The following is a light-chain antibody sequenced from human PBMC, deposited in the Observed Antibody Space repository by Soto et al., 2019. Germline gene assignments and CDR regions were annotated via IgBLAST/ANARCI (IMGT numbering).Light chain of an antibody. Sequence: QSVLTQPPSVSGAPGQRVIISCTGSSSNIGAGYDVHWYQQVPGTAPKLLIYGNFNRPSGVPDRFSGSKSGTSASLAITGLQAEDEADYYCQSYDSSLSGWEVFGGGTKLTVL. CDR1: SSNIGAGYD. CDR2: GNF. V-gene: IGLV1-40*01. J-gene: IGLJ3*02. CDR3: QSYDSSLSGWEV.